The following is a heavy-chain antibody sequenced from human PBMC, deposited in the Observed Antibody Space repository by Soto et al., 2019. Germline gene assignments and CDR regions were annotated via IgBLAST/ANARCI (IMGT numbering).Heavy chain of an antibody. D-gene: IGHD4-17*01. CDR2: IIPIFGTA. J-gene: IGHJ6*02. CDR3: ARDWVSTVVTLLTRYYYGMDV. V-gene: IGHV1-69*13. CDR1: GGTFSSYA. Sequence: SVKVSCKASGGTFSSYAISWVRQAPGQGLEWMGGIIPIFGTANYAQKFQGRVTITADESTSTAYMELSSLRSEDTAVYYCARDWVSTVVTLLTRYYYGMDVWGQGTTVTVS.